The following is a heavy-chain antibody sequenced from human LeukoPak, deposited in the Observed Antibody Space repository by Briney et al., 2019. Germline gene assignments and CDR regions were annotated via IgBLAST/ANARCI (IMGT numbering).Heavy chain of an antibody. CDR2: ISYDGSNK. J-gene: IGHJ4*02. CDR3: ARDGAPYYDILTGYLYHFFDY. Sequence: GGSLRLSCAASGFTFNSYAMHWVRQAPGKGLEWVAVISYDGSNKYYADSVKGRFTISRDNSKNTLYLQMNSLRAEDTAVYYCARDGAPYYDILTGYLYHFFDYWGQGTLVTVSS. CDR1: GFTFNSYA. D-gene: IGHD3-9*01. V-gene: IGHV3-30-3*01.